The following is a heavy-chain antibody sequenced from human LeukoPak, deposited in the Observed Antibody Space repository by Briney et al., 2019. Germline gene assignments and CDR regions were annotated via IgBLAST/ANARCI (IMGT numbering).Heavy chain of an antibody. J-gene: IGHJ3*02. Sequence: PGRSLRLSCAASGFTFSSYAMHWVRQAPGKGLEWVALISFDGSDKYYADSVKGRCTISRDNAKNSLYLQMNSLRAEDTAVYYFAREDGTSMDNAFDIWGQGTMVTVSS. CDR1: GFTFSSYA. V-gene: IGHV3-30*04. D-gene: IGHD5-18*01. CDR2: ISFDGSDK. CDR3: AREDGTSMDNAFDI.